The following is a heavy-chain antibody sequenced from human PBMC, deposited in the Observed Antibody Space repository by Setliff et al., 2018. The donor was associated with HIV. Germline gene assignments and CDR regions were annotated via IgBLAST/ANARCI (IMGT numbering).Heavy chain of an antibody. CDR3: ARDVGVRGVIITVSWFDP. D-gene: IGHD3-10*01. CDR1: GYTFTGYY. Sequence: ASVKVSCKASGYTFTGYYMHWVRQAPGQGLEWMGWINPNSGGTNYAQKFQGRVTMTRDTSISTAYMELSRLRSDDTAAYYCARDVGVRGVIITVSWFDPWGQGTLVTVSS. CDR2: INPNSGGT. V-gene: IGHV1-2*02. J-gene: IGHJ5*02.